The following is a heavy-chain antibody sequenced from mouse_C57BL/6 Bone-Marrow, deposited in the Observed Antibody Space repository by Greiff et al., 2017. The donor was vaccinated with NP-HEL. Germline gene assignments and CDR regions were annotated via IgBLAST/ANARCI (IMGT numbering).Heavy chain of an antibody. J-gene: IGHJ4*01. CDR1: GFTFSSYG. CDR2: ISSGGSYT. CDR3: ARHAHYYAMDY. V-gene: IGHV5-6*01. Sequence: EVKVVESGGDLVKPGGSLKLSCAASGFTFSSYGMSWVRQTPDKRLEWVATISSGGSYTYYPDSVKGRFTISRDNAKNTLYLQMSSLKYEDTAMYYCARHAHYYAMDYWGQGTSVTVSS.